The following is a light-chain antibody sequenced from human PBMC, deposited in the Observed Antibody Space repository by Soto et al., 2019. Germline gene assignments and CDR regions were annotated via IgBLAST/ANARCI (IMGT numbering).Light chain of an antibody. CDR2: AAS. CDR1: QSVGSS. V-gene: IGKV3-11*01. Sequence: IVLTQSPATLSLSPGERATLSCRASQSVGSSLAWYQQKPGQAPRLLIYAASNRATDIPARFIGSGSGTDFTLTISSLEPEDFAVYYCQQRGSWPPPTFGGGTKVEIK. CDR3: QQRGSWPPPT. J-gene: IGKJ4*01.